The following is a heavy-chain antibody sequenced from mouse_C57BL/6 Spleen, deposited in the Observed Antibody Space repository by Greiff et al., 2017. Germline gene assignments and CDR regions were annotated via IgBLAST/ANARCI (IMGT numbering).Heavy chain of an antibody. Sequence: VQLKESGAELVRPGASVKLSCTASGFYIKDYYMHWVKQRPEQGLEWIGRIDPEDGDTEYAPKFQGKATMTADTSSNTAYLQLSSLTSEDTAVYYCTTGYYGSPWFAYWGQGTLVTVSA. CDR2: IDPEDGDT. CDR1: GFYIKDYY. V-gene: IGHV14-1*01. D-gene: IGHD1-1*01. CDR3: TTGYYGSPWFAY. J-gene: IGHJ3*01.